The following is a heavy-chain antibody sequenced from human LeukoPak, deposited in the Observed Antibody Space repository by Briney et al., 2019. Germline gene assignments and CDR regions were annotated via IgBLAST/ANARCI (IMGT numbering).Heavy chain of an antibody. J-gene: IGHJ3*02. CDR1: GYTFTSYD. CDR2: INPSGGST. Sequence: ASVKVSCKASGYTFTSYDINWVRQAPGQGLEWMGIINPSGGSTSYAQKFQGRVTMTRDTSTSTVYMELSSLRPEDTAVYYCARDVDVAGTAFDIWGQGTMVTVSS. D-gene: IGHD6-19*01. CDR3: ARDVDVAGTAFDI. V-gene: IGHV1-46*01.